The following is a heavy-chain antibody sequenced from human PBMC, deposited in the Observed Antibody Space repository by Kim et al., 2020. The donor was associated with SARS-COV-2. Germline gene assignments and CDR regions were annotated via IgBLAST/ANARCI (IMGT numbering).Heavy chain of an antibody. CDR3: ARPAVAGTDLFAFDI. J-gene: IGHJ3*02. Sequence: QKFQGRVTITADKSTSTAYMELSSLRSEDTAVYYCARPAVAGTDLFAFDIWGQGTMVTVSS. D-gene: IGHD6-19*01. V-gene: IGHV1-69*02.